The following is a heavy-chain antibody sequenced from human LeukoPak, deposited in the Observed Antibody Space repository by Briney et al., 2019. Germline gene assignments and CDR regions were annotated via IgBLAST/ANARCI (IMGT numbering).Heavy chain of an antibody. V-gene: IGHV3-48*03. CDR3: ARDRVVVFDY. J-gene: IGHJ4*02. CDR1: GFTFSSYE. Sequence: GGSLRLSCAASGFTFSSYEMTWVRQAPGKGLEWVSYIMSSGGTTYYADSVKGRFTISRDNAKNTLYLQMNSLRAEDTAVYYCARDRVVVFDYWGQGTLVTVSS. CDR2: IMSSGGTT. D-gene: IGHD2-15*01.